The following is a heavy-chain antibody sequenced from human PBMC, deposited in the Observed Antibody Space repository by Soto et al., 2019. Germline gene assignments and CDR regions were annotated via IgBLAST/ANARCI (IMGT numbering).Heavy chain of an antibody. CDR3: ARAPDS. J-gene: IGHJ4*02. Sequence: SETLSLTCTVSGGSISARHTYCGWIRQPPGKGLEWIGSFYDSGSTYYNPSLKSRVYIFVDSSKNQFSLTLASLTAADTAVYYCARAPDSWGQGTLVTVSS. CDR1: GGSISARHTY. CDR2: FYDSGST. V-gene: IGHV4-39*01.